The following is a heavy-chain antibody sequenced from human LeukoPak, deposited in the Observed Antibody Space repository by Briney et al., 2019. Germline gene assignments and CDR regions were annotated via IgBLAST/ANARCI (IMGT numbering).Heavy chain of an antibody. D-gene: IGHD2-21*02. V-gene: IGHV4-59*01. CDR3: AREHVVVTANWFDP. J-gene: IGHJ5*02. CDR2: IYYSGST. CDR1: GGSISSYY. Sequence: SETLSLTCTVSGGSISSYYWSWIRQPPGKGLEWIGYIYYSGSTNYNPSLKSRVTISVDTSKNQFSPKLSSVTAADTAVYYCAREHVVVTANWFDPWGQGILVTVSS.